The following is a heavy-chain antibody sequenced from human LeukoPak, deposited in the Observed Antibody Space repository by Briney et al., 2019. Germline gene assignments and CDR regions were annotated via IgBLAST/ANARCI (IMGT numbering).Heavy chain of an antibody. CDR1: GYTFTYYY. CDR3: ARLGSRNINWYWFDH. Sequence: ASVKVSFKASGYTFTYYYIHWVRQAPGQGPEWMGWINPKSGGTNYAQNFQGRVTMTRDTSISTGYMELSGLRSDDTAVYYCARLGSRNINWYWFDHWGQGTLVTVSS. V-gene: IGHV1-2*02. D-gene: IGHD1-1*01. J-gene: IGHJ5*02. CDR2: INPKSGGT.